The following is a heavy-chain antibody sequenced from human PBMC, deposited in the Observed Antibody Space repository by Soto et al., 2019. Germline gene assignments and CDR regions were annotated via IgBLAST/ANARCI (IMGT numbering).Heavy chain of an antibody. D-gene: IGHD6-13*01. CDR1: GYTFTGYY. J-gene: IGHJ5*02. V-gene: IGHV1-2*02. CDR3: ARAGRGGYSSSWYENWFDP. Sequence: ASVKVSCKASGYTFTGYYMHWVRQAPGQGLEWMGWINPNSGGTNYAQKFQGRVTMTRDTSISTAYMELSRLRSDDTAVYYCARAGRGGYSSSWYENWFDPWGQGTLVTVSS. CDR2: INPNSGGT.